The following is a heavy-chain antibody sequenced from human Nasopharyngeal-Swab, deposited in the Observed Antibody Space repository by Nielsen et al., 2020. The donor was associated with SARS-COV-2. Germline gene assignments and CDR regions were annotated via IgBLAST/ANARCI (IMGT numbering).Heavy chain of an antibody. J-gene: IGHJ6*02. V-gene: IGHV3-21*01. CDR2: ISSSSSYI. CDR1: GFTFNNYN. CDR3: ARDGLDYDFWSAYFMDV. Sequence: GGFLRLSCAASGFTFNNYNFNWVRRAPGKGLEWVSSISSSSSYIYYADSVKGRFTISRDNAKNSLYLQMNSLRAEDTAMYYCARDGLDYDFWSAYFMDVWGQGTTVTVSS. D-gene: IGHD3-3*01.